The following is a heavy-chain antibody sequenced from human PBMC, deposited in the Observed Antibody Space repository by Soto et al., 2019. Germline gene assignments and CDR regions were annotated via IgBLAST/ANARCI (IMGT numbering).Heavy chain of an antibody. CDR3: ARDRLRLGELSLIGYFDY. D-gene: IGHD3-16*02. V-gene: IGHV3-74*01. Sequence: GGSLRLSCAASGFTFSSYWMHWVRQAPGKGLVWVSRINSDGSGTSYADSVKGRFTISRDNAKNTLYLQMNSLRAEDTAVYYCARDRLRLGELSLIGYFDYWGQGT. CDR2: INSDGSGT. CDR1: GFTFSSYW. J-gene: IGHJ4*02.